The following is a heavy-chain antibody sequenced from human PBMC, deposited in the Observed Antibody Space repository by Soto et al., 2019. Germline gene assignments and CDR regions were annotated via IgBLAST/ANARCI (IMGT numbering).Heavy chain of an antibody. CDR1: GYTFTSYG. CDR2: ISAYNGNT. V-gene: IGHV1-18*03. CDR3: TRGRNDIDY. D-gene: IGHD1-1*01. J-gene: IGHJ4*02. Sequence: QVQLVQSGAEVKKPGASVKVSCKASGYTFTSYGISWVRQAPGQGVEWMGWISAYNGNTNYAQKLQGRVTMTTDTPTSTAYMELRSLRPDYMAVYYCTRGRNDIDYWGQGTLVTVSS.